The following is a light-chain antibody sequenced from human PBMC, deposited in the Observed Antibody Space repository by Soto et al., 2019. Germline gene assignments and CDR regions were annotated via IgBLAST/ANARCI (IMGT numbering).Light chain of an antibody. CDR1: NSDVGGYNS. Sequence: QSVLTQPASVSGSPGQSITISCTGTNSDVGGYNSVSWYQQHPGKAPKLMIYEVSNRPSGVSNRFSGSKSGNTASLTISGLQAEDEADYYCMSYTTTSTLVFGGGTKLTVL. CDR2: EVS. V-gene: IGLV2-14*01. CDR3: MSYTTTSTLV. J-gene: IGLJ3*02.